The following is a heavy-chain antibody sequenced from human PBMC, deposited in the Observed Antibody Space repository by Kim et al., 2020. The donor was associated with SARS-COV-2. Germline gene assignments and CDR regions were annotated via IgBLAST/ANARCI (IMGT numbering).Heavy chain of an antibody. D-gene: IGHD6-13*01. CDR2: INPNSGGT. J-gene: IGHJ4*02. V-gene: IGHV1-2*06. Sequence: ASVKVSCKASGYTFTGYYMHWVRQAPGQGLEWMGRINPNSGGTNYAQKFQGRVTMTRDTSISTAYMELSRLRSDDTAVYYCARDPPKSIAAAGNFDYWGQGTLVTVSS. CDR1: GYTFTGYY. CDR3: ARDPPKSIAAAGNFDY.